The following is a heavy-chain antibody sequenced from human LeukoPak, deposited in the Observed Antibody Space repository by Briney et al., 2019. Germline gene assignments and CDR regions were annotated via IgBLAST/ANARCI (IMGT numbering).Heavy chain of an antibody. Sequence: GGSLRLSCVASGFTFSSYAMNWVRQAPGKGLEWVSAISGSGAGTYYADSVKGRFTISRDNSKNTLYLQMNSLRAEDTAVYYCAKNAGSSWSAPVDYWGQGTLVTVSS. CDR3: AKNAGSSWSAPVDY. D-gene: IGHD6-13*01. CDR1: GFTFSSYA. V-gene: IGHV3-23*01. J-gene: IGHJ4*02. CDR2: ISGSGAGT.